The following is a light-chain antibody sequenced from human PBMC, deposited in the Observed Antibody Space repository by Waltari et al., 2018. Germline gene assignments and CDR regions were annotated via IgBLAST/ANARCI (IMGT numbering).Light chain of an antibody. V-gene: IGLV6-57*04. Sequence: FMLTQPHSLSESPGKTVIISCTRSSGSIASNFVQWCQQRPGSAPTPIIFEDNQRPSGAPDRFSGSSDRSANSASLTISGLKPEDEADYYCQSYDDDLKGVFGGGTKLTVL. J-gene: IGLJ3*02. CDR1: SGSIASNF. CDR3: QSYDDDLKGV. CDR2: EDN.